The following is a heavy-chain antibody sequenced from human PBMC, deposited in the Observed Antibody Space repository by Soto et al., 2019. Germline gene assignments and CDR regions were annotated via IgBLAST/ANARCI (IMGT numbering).Heavy chain of an antibody. CDR1: GFTFSSYG. Sequence: QVQLVESGGGVVQPGRSLRLSCAASGFTFSSYGMHWVRQAPGKGLEWVAVIWYDGSNKYYADSVKGRFTISRDNSKNTLYLQMNSLRAEDTAVYYCARGRLGYCTNGVCSWDYYGMDVWGQGTTVTVSS. CDR2: IWYDGSNK. D-gene: IGHD2-8*01. CDR3: ARGRLGYCTNGVCSWDYYGMDV. V-gene: IGHV3-33*01. J-gene: IGHJ6*02.